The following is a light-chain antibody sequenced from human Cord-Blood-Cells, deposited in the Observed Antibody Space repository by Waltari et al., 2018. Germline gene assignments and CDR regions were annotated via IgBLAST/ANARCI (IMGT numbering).Light chain of an antibody. CDR3: QAWDSSTYV. J-gene: IGLJ1*01. Sequence: SYELTQPPSVSVSPGQTASITRSGDKLGDKYACWHQQKPGQSPVLVIYQDSKRPSGIPERFSGSNSGNTATLTISGTQAMDEADYYCQAWDSSTYVFGTGTKVTVL. CDR2: QDS. CDR1: KLGDKY. V-gene: IGLV3-1*01.